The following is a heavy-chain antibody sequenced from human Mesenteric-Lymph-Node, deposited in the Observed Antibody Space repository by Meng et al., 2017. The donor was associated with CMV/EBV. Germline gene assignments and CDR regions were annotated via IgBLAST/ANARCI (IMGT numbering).Heavy chain of an antibody. D-gene: IGHD2-2*01. V-gene: IGHV1-18*01. CDR2: ISAYNGNT. Sequence: ASVKVSCKASGYTFTSYGISWVRQAPGQGLEWMGWISAYNGNTNYAQKLQGRVTMTTDTSTSTAYMELRSLRSDDTAVYYCARDGWDIVVVPAAIVWLDTWGQGTLVTVSS. CDR3: ARDGWDIVVVPAAIVWLDT. CDR1: GYTFTSYG. J-gene: IGHJ5*02.